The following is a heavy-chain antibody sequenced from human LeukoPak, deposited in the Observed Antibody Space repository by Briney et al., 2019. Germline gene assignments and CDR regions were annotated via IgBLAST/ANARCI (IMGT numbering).Heavy chain of an antibody. V-gene: IGHV4-4*07. J-gene: IGHJ5*02. CDR3: ARVIAAAGSNWFDP. D-gene: IGHD6-13*01. CDR1: GYSISSGYY. CDR2: IYTSGST. Sequence: SETLSLTCTVSGYSISSGYYWGWIRQPAGKGLEWIGRIYTSGSTNYNPSLKSRVTMSVDTSKNQFSLKLSSVTAADTAVYYCARVIAAAGSNWFDPWGQGTLVTVSS.